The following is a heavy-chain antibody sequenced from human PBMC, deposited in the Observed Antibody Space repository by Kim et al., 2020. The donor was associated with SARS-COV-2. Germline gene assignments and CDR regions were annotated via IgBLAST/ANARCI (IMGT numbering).Heavy chain of an antibody. CDR2: ISGDGGST. D-gene: IGHD2-21*02. J-gene: IGHJ4*02. CDR1: GFTFDDYA. CDR3: AIGRGVVTAPPYY. V-gene: IGHV3-43*02. Sequence: GGSLRLSCAASGFTFDDYAMHWVRQAPGKGLEWVSLISGDGGSTYYADSVKGRFTISRDNSKNSLYLQMNSLRTEDTALYYCAIGRGVVTAPPYYWGQGTLVTVSS.